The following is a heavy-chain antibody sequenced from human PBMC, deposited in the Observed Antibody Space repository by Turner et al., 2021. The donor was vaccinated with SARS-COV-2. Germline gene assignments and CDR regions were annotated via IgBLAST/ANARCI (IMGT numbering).Heavy chain of an antibody. CDR2: IWYDGSNK. J-gene: IGHJ4*02. D-gene: IGHD3-10*01. CDR3: ARDLFQDYGSGSYRLDY. V-gene: IGHV3-33*01. Sequence: VQLVESGRGVVQPGRSLRLSCAASGFTFSNSGIHWVRQAPGKGVEWVAVIWYDGSNKYYADSVKGRFTISRDNSKNTLYLQMNSLRAEDTAVYYCARDLFQDYGSGSYRLDYWGQGTLVTVSS. CDR1: GFTFSNSG.